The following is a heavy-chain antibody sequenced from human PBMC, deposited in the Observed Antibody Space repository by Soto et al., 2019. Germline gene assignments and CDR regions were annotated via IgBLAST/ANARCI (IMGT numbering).Heavy chain of an antibody. D-gene: IGHD2-15*01. V-gene: IGHV3-9*01. CDR3: ANGGPAGFCSGGRCYFDY. CDR2: ISWNSNII. J-gene: IGHJ4*02. CDR1: GFTFDDYA. Sequence: EVQLVESGGGLVQPGRSLRLSCAASGFTFDDYAMHWVRRGPGKGIEWVSSISWNSNIIGYADSVKGRFTISRDNAKNSLYLQMNSLRPADTALYYCANGGPAGFCSGGRCYFDYWGQGTLVTVSS.